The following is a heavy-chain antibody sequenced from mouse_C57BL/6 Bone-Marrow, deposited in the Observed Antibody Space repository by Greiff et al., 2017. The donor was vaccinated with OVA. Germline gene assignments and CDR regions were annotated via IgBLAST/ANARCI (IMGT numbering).Heavy chain of an antibody. D-gene: IGHD1-1*01. J-gene: IGHJ2*01. V-gene: IGHV1-4*01. CDR2: INPSSGYT. CDR1: GYTFTSYT. Sequence: QVQLQQSGAELARPGASVKMSCKASGYTFTSYTMHWVKQRPGQGLEWIGYINPSSGYTKYNQKFKDKATLTADKSSSTAYMQLSSLTSDDSAVYYCASIVTTVGDFDYWGPGTTLTVSS. CDR3: ASIVTTVGDFDY.